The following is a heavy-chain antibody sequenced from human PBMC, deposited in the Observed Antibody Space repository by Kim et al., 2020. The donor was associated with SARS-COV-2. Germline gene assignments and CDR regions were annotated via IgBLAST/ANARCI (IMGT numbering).Heavy chain of an antibody. CDR2: NT. J-gene: IGHJ4*02. V-gene: IGHV1-3*01. CDR3: ARDLFHTGFDY. Sequence: NTKCYKQFQGRVTFPRDTSANTASMELSSLGSEDTAVYYCARDLFHTGFDYWGQGTLVAVSS. D-gene: IGHD2-8*02.